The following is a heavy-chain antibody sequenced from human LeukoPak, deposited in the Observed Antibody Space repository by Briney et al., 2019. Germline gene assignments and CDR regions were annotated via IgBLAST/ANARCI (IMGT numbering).Heavy chain of an antibody. CDR1: GYTFTIYG. J-gene: IGHJ4*02. Sequence: ASVTVSCKASGYTFTIYGISWVRQAPGQGLEWMGWISAYNGNTNYAQKLQGRVTMTTDTSTSTAYMELRSLRSDDTAVYYCARVVYYDFWSGYRSDHYFDYWGQGTLVTVSS. CDR2: ISAYNGNT. CDR3: ARVVYYDFWSGYRSDHYFDY. D-gene: IGHD3-3*01. V-gene: IGHV1-18*01.